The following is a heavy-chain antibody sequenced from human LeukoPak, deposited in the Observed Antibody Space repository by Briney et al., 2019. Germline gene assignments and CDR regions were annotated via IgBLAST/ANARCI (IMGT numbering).Heavy chain of an antibody. D-gene: IGHD6-6*01. V-gene: IGHV1-69*13. CDR2: IIPIFGTT. CDR3: ATEGSSSLSSFDY. J-gene: IGHJ4*02. CDR1: GGTFNNYA. Sequence: GASVKVSCKASGGTFNNYAISWVRQAPRQGLEWMGGIIPIFGTTNYAQKFQGRVTITADESTSAAYMELSSLRSEDTAVYYCATEGSSSLSSFDYWGQGTLVTVSS.